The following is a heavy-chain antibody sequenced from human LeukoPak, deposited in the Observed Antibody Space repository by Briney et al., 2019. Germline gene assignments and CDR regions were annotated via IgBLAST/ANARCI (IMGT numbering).Heavy chain of an antibody. CDR1: GFTFSNFW. V-gene: IGHV3-7*01. CDR2: IKQDETEK. CDR3: ARDELEVRGVIGY. D-gene: IGHD3-10*01. J-gene: IGHJ4*02. Sequence: PGGSLRLSCTASGFTFSNFWMGWVRQAPGKGLEWVANIKQDETEKFYLGSVKGRFTLSRDNSKNTLYLQMNSLRTEDTAVYYCARDELEVRGVIGYWGQGTLVTVSS.